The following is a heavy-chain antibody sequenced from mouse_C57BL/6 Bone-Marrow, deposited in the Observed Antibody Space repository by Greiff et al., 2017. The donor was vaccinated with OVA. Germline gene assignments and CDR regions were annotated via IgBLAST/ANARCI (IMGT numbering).Heavy chain of an antibody. V-gene: IGHV1-55*01. D-gene: IGHD4-1*01. CDR3: ARQGLTGTWFAY. CDR2: IYPGSGST. Sequence: QVQLQQPGAELVKPGASVKMSCKASGYTFTSYWITWVKQRPGQGLEWIGDIYPGSGSTNYNEKFKGKATLTADKSSSTAYMQFSSLTSEDSAIYYCARQGLTGTWFAYWGQGTLVTVSA. CDR1: GYTFTSYW. J-gene: IGHJ3*01.